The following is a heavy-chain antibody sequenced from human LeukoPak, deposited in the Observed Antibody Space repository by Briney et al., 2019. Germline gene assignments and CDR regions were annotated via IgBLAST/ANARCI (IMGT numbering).Heavy chain of an antibody. D-gene: IGHD3-10*01. CDR1: GFTVSINY. J-gene: IGHJ4*02. CDR2: IYSGGST. V-gene: IGHV3-66*01. Sequence: GGSLRLSRAASGFTVSINYMSGGRQAPGKGLEWVSGIYSGGSTYYADSVKGRFTTSRDNSKNTLYLQMNSLRAEDTAVYYCARDLGGDFDYWGQGTLVTVSS. CDR3: ARDLGGDFDY.